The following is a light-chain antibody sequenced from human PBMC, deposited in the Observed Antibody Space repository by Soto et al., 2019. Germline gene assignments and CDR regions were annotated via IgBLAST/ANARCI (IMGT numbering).Light chain of an antibody. CDR3: QQYNSYSPWT. J-gene: IGKJ1*01. V-gene: IGKV1-5*01. CDR2: DAS. CDR1: QSISGW. Sequence: DIQMTQSPSTLSASVGDRITITCRASQSISGWLAWYQQKPGKAPNLLIFDASSLESGVPSRFSGSGSGTDFTLTISSLHPDDFGNYYCQQYNSYSPWTFGQGNKVEIK.